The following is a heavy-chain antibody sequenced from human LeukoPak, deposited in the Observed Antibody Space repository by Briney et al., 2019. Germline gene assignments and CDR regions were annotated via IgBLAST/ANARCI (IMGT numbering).Heavy chain of an antibody. Sequence: ASVKVSCKASGYTFTSYDFNWVRQATGQRPEWMGWMSPNSGDTGYAQKFQDRVTMTRNTSISTAYMELSSLRSDDTAVYYCVRGPPNWGYDYWGPGTLVTVYS. D-gene: IGHD7-27*01. V-gene: IGHV1-8*01. J-gene: IGHJ4*02. CDR1: GYTFTSYD. CDR3: VRGPPNWGYDY. CDR2: MSPNSGDT.